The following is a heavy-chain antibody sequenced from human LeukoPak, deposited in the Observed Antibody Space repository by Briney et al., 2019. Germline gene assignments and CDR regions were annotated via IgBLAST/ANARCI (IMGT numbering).Heavy chain of an antibody. J-gene: IGHJ4*02. V-gene: IGHV4-59*11. CDR3: ARFSSGCSTASCYLTN. D-gene: IGHD2-2*01. CDR2: IYYTGTT. CDR1: GGSLSGHY. Sequence: PSETLSLTCTVGGGSLSGHYWSWIRQPPGKGLELVGHIYYTGTTFYNPSLNSRVTISLDTSRNQFSLRLTSVTAADTAVYYCARFSSGCSTASCYLTNWGQGTLVTVSS.